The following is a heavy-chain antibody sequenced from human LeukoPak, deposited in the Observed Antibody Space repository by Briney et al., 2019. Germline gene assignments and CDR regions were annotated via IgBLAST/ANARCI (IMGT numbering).Heavy chain of an antibody. Sequence: GGSLRLSCAASGFTFSSYSMNWVRQAPGKGLEWVSSISSSSSYIYYADSVKGRFTISRDNAKNSLYLQMNSLRAEDTAVYYCAKSATTVTSNFDYWGQGTLVTVSS. J-gene: IGHJ4*02. CDR1: GFTFSSYS. CDR2: ISSSSSYI. V-gene: IGHV3-21*01. D-gene: IGHD4-17*01. CDR3: AKSATTVTSNFDY.